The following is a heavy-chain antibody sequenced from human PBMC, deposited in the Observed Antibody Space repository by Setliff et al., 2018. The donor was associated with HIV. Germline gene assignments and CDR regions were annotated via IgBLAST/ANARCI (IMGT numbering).Heavy chain of an antibody. CDR1: GGSISSYY. J-gene: IGHJ4*02. Sequence: SETLSLTCTVSGGSISSYYWSWIRQPPGKGLEWIGYIDNSGSTNYNPSLKSRVTISVDTSKNQFSLKLSSVTAADTAVYYCARGRDKYGPIDYWGQGTLVTVSS. D-gene: IGHD3-10*01. CDR3: ARGRDKYGPIDY. CDR2: IDNSGST. V-gene: IGHV4-4*09.